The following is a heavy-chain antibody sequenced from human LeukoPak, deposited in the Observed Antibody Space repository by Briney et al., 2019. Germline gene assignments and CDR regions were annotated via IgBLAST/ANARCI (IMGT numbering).Heavy chain of an antibody. CDR2: IWYDGSNK. CDR1: GFTFSGYG. CDR3: ARGRTTVTSWFDP. J-gene: IGHJ5*02. D-gene: IGHD4-17*01. V-gene: IGHV3-33*08. Sequence: GRSLRLSCAASGFTFSGYGMHWVRQAPGKGLEWVAVIWYDGSNKYYADSVKGRFTISRDNSKNTLYLQMNSLKAEDTAVYYCARGRTTVTSWFDPWGQGTLVTVSS.